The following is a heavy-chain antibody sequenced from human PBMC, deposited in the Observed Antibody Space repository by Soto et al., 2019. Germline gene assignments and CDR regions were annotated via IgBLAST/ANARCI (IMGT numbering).Heavy chain of an antibody. CDR3: ARYKSNYYYGMDV. D-gene: IGHD1-20*01. J-gene: IGHJ6*02. CDR2: LYYSGIT. CDR1: GGSISRYY. V-gene: IGHV4-59*01. Sequence: PSETLSLTCTVSGGSISRYYWSWIRQPPGKGLEWIGHLYYSGITNYNPSLKSRDTISVDTSKNQFSLKLSSVTAADTAVYYCARYKSNYYYGMDVWGQGTTVT.